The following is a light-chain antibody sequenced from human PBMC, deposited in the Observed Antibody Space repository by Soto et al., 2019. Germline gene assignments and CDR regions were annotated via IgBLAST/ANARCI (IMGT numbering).Light chain of an antibody. Sequence: EIVLTQSPGTLSLSLGERATLSCRASQSVSSNYLAWYQQKPGQAPRLLIYGKSSRATGIPDRFSGSGSGTDFTLTISRLEPEDFAVYYCQQYGNSPRYSFGQGTKLEIK. CDR1: QSVSSNY. CDR2: GKS. CDR3: QQYGNSPRYS. J-gene: IGKJ2*03. V-gene: IGKV3-20*01.